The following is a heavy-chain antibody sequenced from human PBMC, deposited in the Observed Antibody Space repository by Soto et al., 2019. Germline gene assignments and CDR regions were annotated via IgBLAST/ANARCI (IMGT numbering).Heavy chain of an antibody. J-gene: IGHJ3*02. CDR2: IYYSGST. D-gene: IGHD3-10*01. Sequence: QVQLQESGPGLVKPSETLSLTCTVSGGSIRSYYWSWIRQPPGKGLQWIGYIYYSGSTNYNPSLTIRVTISVDTSKNQFSLKLSPVTAADTAVYYCARRYGGAFDIWGQGTMVTVSS. V-gene: IGHV4-59*08. CDR3: ARRYGGAFDI. CDR1: GGSIRSYY.